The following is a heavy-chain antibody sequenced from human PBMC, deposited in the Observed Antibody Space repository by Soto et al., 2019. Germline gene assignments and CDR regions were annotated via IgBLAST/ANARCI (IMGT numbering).Heavy chain of an antibody. J-gene: IGHJ4*02. CDR1: GFTFSDHG. V-gene: IGHV3-23*01. D-gene: IGHD6-6*01. CDR3: AKDRTIAAWNYDE. CDR2: ISVSVGST. Sequence: GSLRLSCVGSGFTFSDHGMSWVRQAPGKGLEWVSAISVSVGSTFYADSVKGRFTISRDNSKNTLYLQMNSLRDEDTAVYYCAKDRTIAAWNYDEWGQGVLVTVSS.